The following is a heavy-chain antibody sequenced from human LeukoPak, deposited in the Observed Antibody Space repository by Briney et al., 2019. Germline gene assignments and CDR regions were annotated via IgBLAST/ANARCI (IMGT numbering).Heavy chain of an antibody. CDR2: ISAYNGNT. CDR1: GYTFTSYG. J-gene: IGHJ6*02. D-gene: IGHD3-10*01. V-gene: IGHV1-18*01. CDR3: ARDGSGSLYYYYYYGMDV. Sequence: ASVKVSCKASGYTFTSYGISWVRQAPGQGLEWMGWISAYNGNTNYAQKLQGRVTMTTDTSTSTAYMELSSLRSEDTAVYYCARDGSGSLYYYYYYGMDVWGQGTTVTVSS.